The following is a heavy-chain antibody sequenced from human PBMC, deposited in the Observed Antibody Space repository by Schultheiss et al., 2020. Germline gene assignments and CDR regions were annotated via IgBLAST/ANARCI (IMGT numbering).Heavy chain of an antibody. CDR2: IKSKTDGGTT. D-gene: IGHD5-12*01. J-gene: IGHJ6*02. V-gene: IGHV3-15*07. Sequence: GESLKISCAASGFTFSNSDMNWVHQAPGKGLEWVGRIKSKTDGGTTDYAAPVKGRFTISRDDPKNTLYLQMNSLKTEDTAVYYCTTDRGSGRNYYYYGMDVWGQGTTVTVSS. CDR3: TTDRGSGRNYYYYGMDV. CDR1: GFTFSNSD.